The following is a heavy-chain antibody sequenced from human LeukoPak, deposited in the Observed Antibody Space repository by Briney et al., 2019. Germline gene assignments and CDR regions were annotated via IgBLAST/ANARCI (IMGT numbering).Heavy chain of an antibody. J-gene: IGHJ6*03. Sequence: GASVKVSCKASGYTFTSCDINWVRQATGQGLEWMGWMNPNSGNTGYAQKFQGRVTITRNTSISTAYMELSSLRSEDTAVYYCARSRAVAGRRTRYYMDVWGKGTTVTVSS. CDR3: ARSRAVAGRRTRYYMDV. D-gene: IGHD6-19*01. CDR2: MNPNSGNT. CDR1: GYTFTSCD. V-gene: IGHV1-8*03.